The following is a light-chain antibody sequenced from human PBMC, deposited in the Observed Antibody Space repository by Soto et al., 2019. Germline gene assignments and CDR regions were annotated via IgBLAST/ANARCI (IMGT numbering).Light chain of an antibody. CDR3: QQYGSLAFT. CDR2: GAL. Sequence: EIVLTQSPGTPSLSPGEGATLSCRASQTVRSNYLAWYQQQPGQAPRLLIDGALSRVTAIPDRFSDSGSGADITLTIIRLEPDDFPVYYCQQYGSLAFTFGPGTKVDIK. CDR1: QTVRSNY. J-gene: IGKJ3*01. V-gene: IGKV3-20*01.